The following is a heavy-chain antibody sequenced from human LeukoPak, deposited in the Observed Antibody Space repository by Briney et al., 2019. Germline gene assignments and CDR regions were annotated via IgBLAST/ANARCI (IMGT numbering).Heavy chain of an antibody. Sequence: GRSLRLSSAASGFTFSSYAMHWVRQAPGKGLEWVAVISYDGSNKYYADSVKGRFTISRDNSKNTLYLQMNGLRAEDTAVYYCARKEAAWWNWFDPWGQGTLVTVSS. CDR2: ISYDGSNK. CDR3: ARKEAAWWNWFDP. D-gene: IGHD2-8*02. J-gene: IGHJ5*02. V-gene: IGHV3-30-3*01. CDR1: GFTFSSYA.